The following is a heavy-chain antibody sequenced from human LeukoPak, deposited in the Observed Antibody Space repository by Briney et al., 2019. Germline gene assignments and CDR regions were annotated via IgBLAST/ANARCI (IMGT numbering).Heavy chain of an antibody. D-gene: IGHD5-24*01. V-gene: IGHV3-30*18. CDR3: GKELKRWQQIFEY. Sequence: PGRSLRLSCAASGFTFTNYGMHWIRQAPGKGLEWVTFISFDGNNEYYADSVKGRFTISRDNSKDTLYLQMNNLRAEDTAIYYCGKELKRWQQIFEYWGQGTLVTVSS. CDR1: GFTFTNYG. J-gene: IGHJ4*02. CDR2: ISFDGNNE.